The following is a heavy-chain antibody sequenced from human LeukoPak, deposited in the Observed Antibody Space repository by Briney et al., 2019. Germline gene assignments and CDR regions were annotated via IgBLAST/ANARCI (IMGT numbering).Heavy chain of an antibody. D-gene: IGHD3-22*01. Sequence: SETLSLTCAVYGGSFSGYYWSWIRQPPGKGLEWIGEINHSGSTNYNPSLKSRVTMSVDTSKNQFSLKLSSVTVADTAVYYCARATVDSSGYYYVFHFDYWGQGTLVTVSS. CDR3: ARATVDSSGYYYVFHFDY. J-gene: IGHJ4*02. CDR1: GGSFSGYY. CDR2: INHSGST. V-gene: IGHV4-34*01.